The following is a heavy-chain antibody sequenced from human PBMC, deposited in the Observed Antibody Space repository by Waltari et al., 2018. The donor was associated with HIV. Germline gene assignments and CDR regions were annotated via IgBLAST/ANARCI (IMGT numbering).Heavy chain of an antibody. CDR1: GFTVGSTY. CDR3: ARDRHFDL. J-gene: IGHJ2*01. V-gene: IGHV3-66*01. CDR2: IYSGGST. Sequence: EVQLVESGGGLVQPGGSLSLSCAASGFTVGSTYMGWVRPAPGKGLEWVSVIYSGGSTYDADSVKGRFTISRDNSKNTLYLQMNSLRAEDTAVYYCARDRHFDLWGRGTLVTVSS.